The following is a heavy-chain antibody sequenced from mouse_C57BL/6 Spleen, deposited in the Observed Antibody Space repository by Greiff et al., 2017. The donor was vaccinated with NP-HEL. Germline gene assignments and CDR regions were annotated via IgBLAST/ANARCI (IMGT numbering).Heavy chain of an antibody. CDR2: IDPSDSYT. CDR3: ARRGTGLDV. V-gene: IGHV1-69*01. Sequence: QVQLQQPGAELVMPGASVKLSCKASGYTFTSYWMHWVKQRPGQGLEWIGEIDPSDSYTNYNQKFKGKSTLTVDKSSSTAYMQLSSLTSEDSAVYYCARRGTGLDVWGTGTTVTVSS. CDR1: GYTFTSYW. D-gene: IGHD2-14*01. J-gene: IGHJ1*03.